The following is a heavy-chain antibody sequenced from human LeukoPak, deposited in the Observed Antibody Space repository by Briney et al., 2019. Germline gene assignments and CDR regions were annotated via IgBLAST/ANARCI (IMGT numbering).Heavy chain of an antibody. Sequence: GGSLRLSCAASGFTFSTNAMSWVRQAPGKGLGWVSGMSGSGGSTYYADSVKGRFTISRDNSKNTLYLQMNSLRAEDTAVYYCAKDLGDYDIFTGPFPFDYWGQGTLVTVSS. J-gene: IGHJ4*02. D-gene: IGHD3-9*01. CDR2: MSGSGGST. V-gene: IGHV3-23*01. CDR3: AKDLGDYDIFTGPFPFDY. CDR1: GFTFSTNA.